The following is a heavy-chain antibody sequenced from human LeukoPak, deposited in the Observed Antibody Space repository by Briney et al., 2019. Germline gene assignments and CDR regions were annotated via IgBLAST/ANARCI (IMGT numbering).Heavy chain of an antibody. J-gene: IGHJ3*01. CDR3: ASPIGAWDAMYSGSIEV. Sequence: GRSLRLSCAASGFTFSSYAMHWVRQAPGKGLEWVAVISYDGSNKYYADSVKGRFTISRDNSKNTLYLQMNSLRAEDTAVYYCASPIGAWDAMYSGSIEVWGQGTMVTVSS. CDR2: ISYDGSNK. V-gene: IGHV3-30-3*01. CDR1: GFTFSSYA. D-gene: IGHD1-26*01.